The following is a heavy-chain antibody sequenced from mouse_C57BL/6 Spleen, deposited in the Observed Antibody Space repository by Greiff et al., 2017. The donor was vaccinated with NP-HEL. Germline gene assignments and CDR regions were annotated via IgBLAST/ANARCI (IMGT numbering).Heavy chain of an antibody. CDR3: AREELGRRGYFDY. CDR1: GFTFSDYY. D-gene: IGHD4-1*01. Sequence: EVKLMESEGGLVQPGSSMKLSCTASGFTFSDYYMAWVRQVPEKGLEWVANINYDGSSTYYLDSLKSRFIISRDNAKNILYLQMSSLKSEDTATYYCAREELGRRGYFDYWGQGTTLTVSS. CDR2: INYDGSST. V-gene: IGHV5-16*01. J-gene: IGHJ2*01.